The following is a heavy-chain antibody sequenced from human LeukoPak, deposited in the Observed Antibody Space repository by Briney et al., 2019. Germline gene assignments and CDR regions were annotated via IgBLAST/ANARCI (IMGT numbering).Heavy chain of an antibody. J-gene: IGHJ5*02. CDR3: ARDLVLWFGESPNWFDP. Sequence: GGSLRLSCAASGFTFSSYAMHWVRQAPGKGLEWVAVISYDGSNKYYADSVKGRFTISRDNSKNTLYLQMNSLSAEDTAVYYCARDLVLWFGESPNWFDPWGQGTLVTVSS. D-gene: IGHD3-10*01. V-gene: IGHV3-30-3*01. CDR1: GFTFSSYA. CDR2: ISYDGSNK.